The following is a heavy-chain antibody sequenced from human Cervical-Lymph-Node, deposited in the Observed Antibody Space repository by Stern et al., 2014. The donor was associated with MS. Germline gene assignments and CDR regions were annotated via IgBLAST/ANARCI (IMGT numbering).Heavy chain of an antibody. Sequence: QVQLVQSGAEVKKPGASVKVSCKASGYTFTAYYLHWVRQAPGQGLAWMGWVNPNSGGTSYAPQVPGRGPMTRDTATSTALLELSTLTSDDTACYYCARGPNDHRGGHYNSNGMDVWGQGTRGTVSS. J-gene: IGHJ6*02. CDR1: GYTFTAYY. CDR3: ARGPNDHRGGHYNSNGMDV. V-gene: IGHV1-2*02. D-gene: IGHD3-22*01. CDR2: VNPNSGGT.